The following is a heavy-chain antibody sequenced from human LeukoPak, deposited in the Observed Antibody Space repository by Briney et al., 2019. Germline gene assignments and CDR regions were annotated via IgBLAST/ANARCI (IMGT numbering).Heavy chain of an antibody. CDR3: AKVAHYYYGSESYYFFEH. Sequence: PGGSLRLSCAASGFTFSSYAMSWVRQAPGKGLEWVSSISGSGSNTYYADSVKGRFTISRDNAKNSLYLQMNSLRVEDTAIYYCAKVAHYYYGSESYYFFEHWGQGTPVTASS. J-gene: IGHJ4*02. D-gene: IGHD3-10*01. CDR2: ISGSGSNT. V-gene: IGHV3-23*01. CDR1: GFTFSSYA.